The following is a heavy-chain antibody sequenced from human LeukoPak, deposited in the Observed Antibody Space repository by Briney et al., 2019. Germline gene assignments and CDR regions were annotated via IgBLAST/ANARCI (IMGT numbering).Heavy chain of an antibody. J-gene: IGHJ3*02. CDR1: GFTFSSYW. CDR2: IKQDGSEN. V-gene: IGHV3-7*01. D-gene: IGHD5-24*01. CDR3: ARDTPTDGDAFDI. Sequence: GGSLRLSCAASGFTFSSYWMSWVRQAPGKGLEWVANIKQDGSENYYVDSVKGRFTISRDNAKNSLYLQMNSLRAEDTAVYYCARDTPTDGDAFDIWGQGTMVTVSS.